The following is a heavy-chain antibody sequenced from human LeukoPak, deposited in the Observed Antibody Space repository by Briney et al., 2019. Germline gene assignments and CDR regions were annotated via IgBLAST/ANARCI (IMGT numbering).Heavy chain of an antibody. D-gene: IGHD1-1*01. CDR1: GASISSDKW. V-gene: IGHV4-4*02. J-gene: IGHJ4*02. CDR3: ARGGVWKFDY. CDR2: IHPSGRT. Sequence: SGTLSLTCVVSGASISSDKWWTWVRQTPGKGLEWIGEIHPSGRTNYKASLKSRVSMSVDRSKNQFSLKMTSVTAADTAFYYCARGGVWKFDYWGQGALVTVSS.